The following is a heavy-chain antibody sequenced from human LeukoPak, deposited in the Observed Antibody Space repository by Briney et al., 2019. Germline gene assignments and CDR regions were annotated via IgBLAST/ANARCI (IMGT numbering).Heavy chain of an antibody. CDR1: GYTFTSYG. V-gene: IGHV1-18*01. J-gene: IGHJ5*02. Sequence: ASVKVSCKASGYTFTSYGISWVRQAPGQGLEWMGWISASNGNTNYSQKLQGRVTMTTDTSTSTAYMELRSVRSEDTAVYYCARAAGAGTVYWFDPWGQGTLVTVSS. D-gene: IGHD6-19*01. CDR3: ARAAGAGTVYWFDP. CDR2: ISASNGNT.